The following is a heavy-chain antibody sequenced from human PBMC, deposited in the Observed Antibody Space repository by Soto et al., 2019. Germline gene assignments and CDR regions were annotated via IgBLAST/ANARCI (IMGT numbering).Heavy chain of an antibody. J-gene: IGHJ5*02. CDR3: ARLGDLDGVGPNNWFDP. V-gene: IGHV4-39*01. D-gene: IGHD2-8*01. Sequence: SETLSLTCSVSGASVNSGSYYWGWIRQSPGKGLEWIGSIYHSGNTYYNPSLKSRVTMLVDTSKNQFSLKLNSVTAADTAVYYCARLGDLDGVGPNNWFDPWGQGTLVTVSS. CDR1: GASVNSGSYY. CDR2: IYHSGNT.